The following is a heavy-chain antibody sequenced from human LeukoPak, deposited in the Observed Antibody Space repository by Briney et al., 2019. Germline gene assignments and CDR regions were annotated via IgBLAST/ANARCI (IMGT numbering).Heavy chain of an antibody. CDR1: GGSISSYY. CDR3: ARAKLYDSSGSFDY. V-gene: IGHV4-59*01. J-gene: IGHJ4*02. Sequence: SETLSLTCTVSGGSISSYYWSWIRQPPGKGLEWIGYIYYSGRTSYNPSLKSRVTMSVDTSKNQFFLKLSSVTAADTAVYYCARAKLYDSSGSFDYWGQGTLVTVSS. CDR2: IYYSGRT. D-gene: IGHD3-22*01.